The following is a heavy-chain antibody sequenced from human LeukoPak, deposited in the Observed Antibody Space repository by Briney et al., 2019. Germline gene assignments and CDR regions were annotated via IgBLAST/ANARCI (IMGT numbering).Heavy chain of an antibody. J-gene: IGHJ4*02. CDR2: IYPGDSDT. Sequence: KPGESLKISCKGSGYSFTSYWIGWVRQMPEKGLEWMGIIYPGDSDTRYSPSFQGQVTISADKSISTAYLQWSSLKASDTAMYYCARQEITFGGVIVLFDYWGQGTLVTVSS. V-gene: IGHV5-51*01. CDR1: GYSFTSYW. D-gene: IGHD3-16*02. CDR3: ARQEITFGGVIVLFDY.